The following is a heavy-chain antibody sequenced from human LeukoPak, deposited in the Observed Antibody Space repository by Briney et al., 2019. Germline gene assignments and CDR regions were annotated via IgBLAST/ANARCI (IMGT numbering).Heavy chain of an antibody. V-gene: IGHV4-30-4*08. CDR2: IYYSGST. CDR3: ARVGKTYYYDSSGYQVDY. J-gene: IGHJ4*02. CDR1: GGSISSGDYY. Sequence: SQTLSLTCTVSGGSISSGDYYWSWIRQPPGTGLEWIGYIYYSGSTYYNPSLKSRVTISVDTSKNQFSLKLSSVTAADTAVYYCARVGKTYYYDSSGYQVDYWGQGTLVTVSS. D-gene: IGHD3-22*01.